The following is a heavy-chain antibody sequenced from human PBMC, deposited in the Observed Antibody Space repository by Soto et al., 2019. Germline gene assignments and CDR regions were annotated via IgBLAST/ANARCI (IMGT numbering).Heavy chain of an antibody. CDR1: GGTFSSYA. V-gene: IGHV1-69*13. CDR3: AHGGYIYGYDYFDY. Sequence: SVKVSCKASGGTFSSYAIRGVRQAPGQGLEWMGGIIPIFGTANYPQKFQCRVTITADESTRTAYMELSSLTSEHTAVYYCAHGGYIYGYDYFDYWGQGTLVTVSS. CDR2: IIPIFGTA. D-gene: IGHD5-18*01. J-gene: IGHJ4*02.